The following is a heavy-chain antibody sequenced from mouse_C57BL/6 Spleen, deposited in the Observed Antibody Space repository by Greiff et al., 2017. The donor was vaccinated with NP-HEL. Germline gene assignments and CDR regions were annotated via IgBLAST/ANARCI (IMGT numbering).Heavy chain of an antibody. CDR1: GFSFNTYA. CDR2: IRSKSNNYAT. D-gene: IGHD1-1*01. CDR3: VPITTVPAWFAY. Sequence: EVQLVESGGGLVQPKGSLKLSCAASGFSFNTYAMNWVRQAPGKGLEWVARIRSKSNNYATYYADSVKDRFTISRDDSESMLYLQMNNLKTEDTAMYYCVPITTVPAWFAYWGQGTLVTVSA. J-gene: IGHJ3*01. V-gene: IGHV10-1*01.